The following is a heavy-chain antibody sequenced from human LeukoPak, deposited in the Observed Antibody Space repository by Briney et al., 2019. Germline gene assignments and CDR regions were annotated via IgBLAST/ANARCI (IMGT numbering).Heavy chain of an antibody. CDR2: INHSGST. CDR3: ARALSSTRTLDV. CDR1: GGSFSGYY. V-gene: IGHV4-34*01. D-gene: IGHD2-2*01. J-gene: IGHJ6*04. Sequence: SETLSLTCAVYGGSFSGYYWSWIRQPPGKGLEWIGEINHSGSTNYNPSLKSRVTISVDTSKNQFSLKLSSVTAADTAVYYCARALSSTRTLDVWGKGTTVTVSP.